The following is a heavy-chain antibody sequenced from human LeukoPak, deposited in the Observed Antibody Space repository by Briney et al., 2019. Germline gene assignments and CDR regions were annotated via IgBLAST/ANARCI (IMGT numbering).Heavy chain of an antibody. CDR2: IFYSGST. CDR3: ARRQGSSSYIDY. CDR1: GGSISSSSYY. D-gene: IGHD6-13*01. Sequence: SETLSLTCTVSGGSISSSSYYWVWIRQPSGKGLEWIGNIFYSGSTYYNPSLKSRVTMSVDMSKNQFSLKLSSVTAADTAVYYCARRQGSSSYIDYWGQGTLVTVSS. V-gene: IGHV4-39*01. J-gene: IGHJ4*02.